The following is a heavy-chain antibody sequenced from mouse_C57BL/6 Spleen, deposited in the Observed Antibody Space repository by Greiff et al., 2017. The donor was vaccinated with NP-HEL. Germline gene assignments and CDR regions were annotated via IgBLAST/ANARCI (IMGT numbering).Heavy chain of an antibody. Sequence: QVHVKQSGAELVKPGASVKISCKASGYAFSSYWMNWVKQRPGKGLEWIGQIYPGDGDTNYNGKFKGKATLTADKSSSTAYMQLSSLTSEDSAVYYCAILITTVEGRYLDYGGQGTTLTVSS. CDR1: GYAFSSYW. V-gene: IGHV1-80*01. CDR2: IYPGDGDT. D-gene: IGHD1-1*01. J-gene: IGHJ2*01. CDR3: AILITTVEGRYLDY.